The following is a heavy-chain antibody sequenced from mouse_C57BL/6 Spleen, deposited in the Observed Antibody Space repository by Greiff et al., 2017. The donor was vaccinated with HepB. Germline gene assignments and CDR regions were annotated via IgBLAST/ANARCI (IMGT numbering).Heavy chain of an antibody. CDR2: IDPSDSYT. J-gene: IGHJ1*03. D-gene: IGHD2-2*01. CDR3: ARRRLGVTTDWYFDV. V-gene: IGHV1-59*01. Sequence: QVQLQQPGAELVRPGTSVKLSCKASGYTFTSYWMHWVKQRPGQGLEWIGVIDPSDSYTNYNQKFKGKATLTVDTSSSTAYMQLSSLTSEDSAVYDCARRRLGVTTDWYFDVWGTGTTVTVSS. CDR1: GYTFTSYW.